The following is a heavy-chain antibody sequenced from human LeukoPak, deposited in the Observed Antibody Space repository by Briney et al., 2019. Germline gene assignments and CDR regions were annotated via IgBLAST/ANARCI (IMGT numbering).Heavy chain of an antibody. CDR2: ISSSSSYI. V-gene: IGHV3-21*06. CDR3: ARFSAGAGIGFDY. D-gene: IGHD6-13*01. CDR1: GFTFSSYS. Sequence: GGSLRLSCAASGFTFSSYSMNWVRRAPGKGLEWVSSISSSSSYIYYADSVKGRFTISRDNAKNSLYLQMNSLRAEDTAVYYCARFSAGAGIGFDYWGQGTLVSVSS. J-gene: IGHJ4*02.